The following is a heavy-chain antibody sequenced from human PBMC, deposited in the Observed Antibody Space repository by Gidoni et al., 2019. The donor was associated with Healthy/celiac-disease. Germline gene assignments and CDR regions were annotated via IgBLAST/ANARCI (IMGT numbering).Heavy chain of an antibody. CDR1: GFTFSSYA. CDR3: AKEIVVVPAAILDGPAWARGFDY. Sequence: EVQLLESGGGLVQPGGSLRLSCAASGFTFSSYAMSWVRQAPGKGLEWVSAISGSGGSTYYADSVKGRFTISRDNSKNTLYLQMNSLRAEDTAVYYCAKEIVVVPAAILDGPAWARGFDYWGQGTLVTVSS. V-gene: IGHV3-23*01. D-gene: IGHD2-2*02. CDR2: ISGSGGST. J-gene: IGHJ4*02.